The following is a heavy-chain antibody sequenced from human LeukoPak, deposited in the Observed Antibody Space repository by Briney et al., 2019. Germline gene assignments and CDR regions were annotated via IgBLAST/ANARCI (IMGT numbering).Heavy chain of an antibody. CDR3: ARRNDPYYFDY. D-gene: IGHD3-16*01. J-gene: IGHJ4*02. CDR2: IYYSGSS. Sequence: TSETLSLTCTVSGGSISSGDYYWSWIRQPPGKGLEWNGYIYYSGSSFYSPSLKSRLTISVDTSKNHFSLNLSSVTAADTAVYYCARRNDPYYFDYWGQGTLVTVSS. V-gene: IGHV4-30-4*08. CDR1: GGSISSGDYY.